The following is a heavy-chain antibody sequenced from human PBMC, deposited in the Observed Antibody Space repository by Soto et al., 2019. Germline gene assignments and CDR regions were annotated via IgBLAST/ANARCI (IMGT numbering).Heavy chain of an antibody. CDR1: GFTFDDYA. Sequence: PGGSLRLSXAASGFTFDDYAMHWVRQAPGKGLEWVSGISWNSGSIGYADSVKGRFTISRDNAKNSLYLQMNSLRAEDTALYYCAKGYCSGGSCYSGLYYFDYWGQGTLVTVSS. CDR2: ISWNSGSI. CDR3: AKGYCSGGSCYSGLYYFDY. D-gene: IGHD2-15*01. J-gene: IGHJ4*02. V-gene: IGHV3-9*01.